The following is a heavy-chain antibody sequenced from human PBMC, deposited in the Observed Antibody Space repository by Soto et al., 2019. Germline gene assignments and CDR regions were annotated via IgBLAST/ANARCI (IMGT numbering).Heavy chain of an antibody. CDR1: GFTFSTYA. D-gene: IGHD5-12*01. Sequence: EVQLLESGGGLVQPGGSLRLPCAASGFTFSTYAMSWVRQAPGKGLEWVSAISSRVYSTYYSDSVKGRFTISRDNSKSTLYLQMNTLRAEDTAVYYCAKGFSAYDLNWFDPWGQGTLVTVAS. J-gene: IGHJ5*02. CDR2: ISSRVYST. CDR3: AKGFSAYDLNWFDP. V-gene: IGHV3-23*01.